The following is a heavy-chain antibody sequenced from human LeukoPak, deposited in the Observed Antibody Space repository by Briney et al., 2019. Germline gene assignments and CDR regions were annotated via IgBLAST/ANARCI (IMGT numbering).Heavy chain of an antibody. V-gene: IGHV3-7*01. J-gene: IGHJ4*02. CDR3: VRGYSKLDD. Sequence: GGSLRLSCAASGFTLSSYLMSWVRQAPGKGLGWVAYIKQDGRDKYYVDSVKGRFTISRDNAKHSLCLQMNSLRAEDTAVYYCVRGYSKLDDWGQGTLVTVS. CDR1: GFTLSSYL. D-gene: IGHD6-13*01. CDR2: IKQDGRDK.